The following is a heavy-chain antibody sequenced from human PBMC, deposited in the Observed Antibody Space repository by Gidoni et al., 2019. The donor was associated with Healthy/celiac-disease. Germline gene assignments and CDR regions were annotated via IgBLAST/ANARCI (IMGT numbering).Heavy chain of an antibody. Sequence: QVQLQQWCAGLLKPSETLSLTCAVYGGSFSAYYCSWIRQPPGKGLEWIGEINHSGSTNYNPSLKSRVTISVDTSKNQFSLKLSSVTAADTAVYYCASPSGSYYNYYYYYGMDVWGQGTTVTVSS. CDR1: GGSFSAYY. CDR2: INHSGST. V-gene: IGHV4-34*01. CDR3: ASPSGSYYNYYYYYGMDV. J-gene: IGHJ6*02. D-gene: IGHD3-10*01.